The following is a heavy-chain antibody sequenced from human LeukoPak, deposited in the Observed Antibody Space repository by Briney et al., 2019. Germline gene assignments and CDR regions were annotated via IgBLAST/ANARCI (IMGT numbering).Heavy chain of an antibody. V-gene: IGHV4-59*13. CDR2: IYYSGST. CDR1: GRFMRHFY. D-gene: IGHD2-2*01. CDR3: ARVYCSSTSCSLRGYHFYYMDV. Sequence: SDTQSLTYTVSGRFMRHFYWSWIRQPPGKGREWSRYIYYSGSTSYNPSLKSRVTISVDTSKNQFSLKLSSVTAADTAVYYCARVYCSSTSCSLRGYHFYYMDVWGKGTTVTVSS. J-gene: IGHJ6*03.